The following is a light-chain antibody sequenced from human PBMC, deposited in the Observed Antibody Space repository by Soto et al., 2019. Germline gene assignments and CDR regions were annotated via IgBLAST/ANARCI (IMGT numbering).Light chain of an antibody. CDR3: CSYAGRLVV. Sequence: QSALTQPASVSGSPGQSITISCTGTSSDVGSYNLVSWYQQHPGKAPKLMIYEGSKRPSGVSNRFSGSKSGNTASLTISGLQAEDGADYCCCSYAGRLVVFGGGTKLTVL. CDR2: EGS. CDR1: SSDVGSYNL. J-gene: IGLJ2*01. V-gene: IGLV2-23*01.